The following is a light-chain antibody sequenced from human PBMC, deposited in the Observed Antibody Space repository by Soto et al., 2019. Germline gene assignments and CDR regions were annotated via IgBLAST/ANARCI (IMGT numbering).Light chain of an antibody. J-gene: IGLJ3*02. CDR1: SSNIGGNY. CDR2: SNN. CDR3: SAWDDSLSGPV. Sequence: QSVLTQPPSAYGTPGQRVTISCSGSSSNIGGNYVYWYQQLPGTAPKLLIYSNNQRPSGVPARFSGAKSGTSASLAISGLRSEDEADYYCSAWDDSLSGPVFGGGTKVTVL. V-gene: IGLV1-47*02.